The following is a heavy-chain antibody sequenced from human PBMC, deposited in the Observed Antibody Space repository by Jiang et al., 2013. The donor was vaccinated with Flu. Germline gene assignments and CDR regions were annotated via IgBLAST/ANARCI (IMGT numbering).Heavy chain of an antibody. Sequence: TLTCTFSGFSLTTRAVVVGWVRQPPGEAPEWIAFIYGNDDMHLSPSLSDRLTVTKDASRNQAVLTMTNMDPVDTATYYCARRPRGDFNRNFDYWGQGTLVTVSS. D-gene: IGHD4-17*01. V-gene: IGHV2-5*01. CDR1: GFSLTTRAVV. CDR3: ARRPRGDFNRNFDY. J-gene: IGHJ4*02. CDR2: IYGNDDM.